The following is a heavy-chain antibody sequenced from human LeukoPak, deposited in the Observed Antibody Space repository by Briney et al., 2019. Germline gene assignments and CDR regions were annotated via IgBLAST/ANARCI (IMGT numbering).Heavy chain of an antibody. CDR1: GFTFSSYW. J-gene: IGHJ4*02. V-gene: IGHV3-21*01. CDR2: ISSSSNYI. CDR3: ARGRPLLYSSGWSSDY. D-gene: IGHD6-19*01. Sequence: GGSLRLSCAASGFTFSSYWMHWVRQAPGKGLEWVSSISSSSNYIYYADSVKGRFTISRDNAKNSLYLQANSLRAEDTAVYYCARGRPLLYSSGWSSDYWGQGALVTVSS.